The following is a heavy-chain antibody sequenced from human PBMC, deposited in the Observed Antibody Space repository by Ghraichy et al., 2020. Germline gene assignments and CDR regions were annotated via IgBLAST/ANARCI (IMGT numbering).Heavy chain of an antibody. CDR3: AKDLSRSGPSF. J-gene: IGHJ6*02. V-gene: IGHV3-30*18. Sequence: GESLNISCAASGFTFSSYVIHWVRQAPGKGLEWVAVISSDGSSKYYADSVRGRFTISRDNSKNTLYLQMNSLRTEDTSVYYCAKDLSRSGPSFWGQGTTVTVSS. D-gene: IGHD6-19*01. CDR1: GFTFSSYV. CDR2: ISSDGSSK.